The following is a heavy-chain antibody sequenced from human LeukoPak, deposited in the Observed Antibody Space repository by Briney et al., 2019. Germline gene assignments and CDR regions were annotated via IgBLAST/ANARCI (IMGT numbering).Heavy chain of an antibody. CDR3: ARAPKGEVQAY. V-gene: IGHV3-48*01. CDR1: GFTFSNYS. J-gene: IGHJ4*02. D-gene: IGHD1-1*01. Sequence: GGSLRLSCVASGFTFSNYSMKWVRQAPGKGREWVSYIRSTSSTIYYADSVKGRFTISRDNAKKSLYLQMNRLRTEDKAVYYCARAPKGEVQAYWGQGTQVTVSS. CDR2: IRSTSSTI.